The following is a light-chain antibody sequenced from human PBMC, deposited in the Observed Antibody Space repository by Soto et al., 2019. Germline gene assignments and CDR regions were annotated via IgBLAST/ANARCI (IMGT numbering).Light chain of an antibody. Sequence: QLVLTQPASVSGSPGQSITISCTGTSSDVGGYNYVSWYQQHPGKAPKLMIYEVSNRPSGVSNRFSGSKSGNTASLTISGLQAEDEADYYCSSYTSSSTHVVFGGGTQLTVL. CDR3: SSYTSSSTHVV. CDR2: EVS. V-gene: IGLV2-14*01. CDR1: SSDVGGYNY. J-gene: IGLJ2*01.